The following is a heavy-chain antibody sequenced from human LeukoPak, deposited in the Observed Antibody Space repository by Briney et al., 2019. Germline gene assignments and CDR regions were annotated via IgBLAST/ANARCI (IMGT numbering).Heavy chain of an antibody. D-gene: IGHD6-19*01. CDR1: GGSISSSSYY. CDR2: INHSGST. V-gene: IGHV4-39*07. CDR3: ARAVDSSGWYIRGWFDP. J-gene: IGHJ5*02. Sequence: SETLSLTCTVSGGSISSSSYYWGWIRQPPGKGLEWIGEINHSGSTNYNPSLKSRVTISVDTSKNQFSLKLSSVTAADTAVYYCARAVDSSGWYIRGWFDPWGQGTLVTVSS.